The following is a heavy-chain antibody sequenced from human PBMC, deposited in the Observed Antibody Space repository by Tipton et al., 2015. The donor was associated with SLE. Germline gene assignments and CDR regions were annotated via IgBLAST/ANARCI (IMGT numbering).Heavy chain of an antibody. Sequence: TLSLTCAVYGGSFSGYYWSWIRQPPGKGLEWIGEINHSGRTNYKASLKSRVTLSVDTSKNQFSLKLGSVTAADTAVYFCARSDPRNASATRCYGRDHYWGLGPLVTVSS. J-gene: IGHJ4*02. CDR1: GGSFSGYY. CDR2: INHSGRT. CDR3: ARSDPRNASATRCYGRDHY. D-gene: IGHD2-2*01. V-gene: IGHV4-34*01.